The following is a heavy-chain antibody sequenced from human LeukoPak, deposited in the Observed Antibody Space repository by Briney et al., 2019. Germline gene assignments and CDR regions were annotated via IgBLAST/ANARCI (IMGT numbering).Heavy chain of an antibody. V-gene: IGHV3-30-3*01. Sequence: GGSLRLSGAASGFTFSSYAMHWVRKAPGKGLEWVAVISYDGSNKYYAESVKGRFTISRDNSKNTLYLQINSLRAEDTAVYYCARTGSYYYHMDDWGKGTTVTVSS. CDR2: ISYDGSNK. CDR3: ARTGSYYYHMDD. D-gene: IGHD3-10*01. J-gene: IGHJ6*03. CDR1: GFTFSSYA.